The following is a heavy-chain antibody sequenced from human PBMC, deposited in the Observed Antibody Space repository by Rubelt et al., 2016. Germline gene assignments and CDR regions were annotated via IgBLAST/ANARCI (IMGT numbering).Heavy chain of an antibody. Sequence: GFTLNNYWMHWVRQAPGKGLVWVSEIKYDGSATNYADSVKGRFTISRDSAMSTLYLQMNSLRVEDTAVYYCARGGNRPWDSAFDYWGQGTLVTVST. CDR1: GFTLNNYW. J-gene: IGHJ4*02. CDR3: ARGGNRPWDSAFDY. D-gene: IGHD2/OR15-2a*01. V-gene: IGHV3-74*01. CDR2: IKYDGSAT.